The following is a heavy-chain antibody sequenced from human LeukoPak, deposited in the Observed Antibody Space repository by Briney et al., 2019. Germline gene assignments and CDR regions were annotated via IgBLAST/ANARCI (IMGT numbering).Heavy chain of an antibody. Sequence: PSETLSLTCTVSGGSISSSSYYWGWIRQPPGKGLEWIGNIYHSGNTYYNPSLKSRVTISVDRSKKKFSLTLSSVTAADTAVYYCARHYSNYAYYFDYWGQGTLVTVSS. CDR2: IYHSGNT. D-gene: IGHD4-11*01. CDR3: ARHYSNYAYYFDY. CDR1: GGSISSSSYY. V-gene: IGHV4-30-2*01. J-gene: IGHJ4*02.